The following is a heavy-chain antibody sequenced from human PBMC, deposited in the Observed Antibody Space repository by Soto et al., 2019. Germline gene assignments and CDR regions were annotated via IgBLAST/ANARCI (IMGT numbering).Heavy chain of an antibody. J-gene: IGHJ6*02. CDR2: INAGNGNT. D-gene: IGHD3-9*01. Sequence: QVQLVQSGAEVKKPGASVKVSCKASGYTFTSYAMHWVRQAPGQRLEWMGWINAGNGNTKYSQKFQGRVTITRDTSASTAYMELRSLRSEDTAVYYCAREGNTIFIYYGMDVWGQGTTVTVS. CDR3: AREGNTIFIYYGMDV. CDR1: GYTFTSYA. V-gene: IGHV1-3*01.